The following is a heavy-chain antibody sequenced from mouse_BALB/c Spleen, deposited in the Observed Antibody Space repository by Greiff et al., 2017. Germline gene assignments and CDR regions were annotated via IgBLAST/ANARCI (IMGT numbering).Heavy chain of an antibody. V-gene: IGHV1-20*02. D-gene: IGHD1-2*01. J-gene: IGHJ3*01. CDR2: INPYNGDT. Sequence: EVKLQESGPELVKPGASVKISCKASGYSFTGYFMNWVMQSHGKSLEWIGRINPYNGDTFYNQKFKGKATLTVDKSSSTAHMELRSLASEDSAVYYCARGAYGYGGFAYWGQGTLVTVSA. CDR3: ARGAYGYGGFAY. CDR1: GYSFTGYF.